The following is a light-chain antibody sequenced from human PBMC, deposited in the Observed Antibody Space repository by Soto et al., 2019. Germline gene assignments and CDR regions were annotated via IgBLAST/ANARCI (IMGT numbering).Light chain of an antibody. CDR1: SSDVGGYNY. CDR2: EVT. Sequence: QSALTQTASVSGSPGQSITISCTGTSSDVGGYNYVSWYQHHPGKAPKLIIYEVTNRPSGVSNRFSGSKSGNTASLTISGLQAEDEADYYCISYTSGTSPYVFGTGTKVTVL. V-gene: IGLV2-14*01. CDR3: ISYTSGTSPYV. J-gene: IGLJ1*01.